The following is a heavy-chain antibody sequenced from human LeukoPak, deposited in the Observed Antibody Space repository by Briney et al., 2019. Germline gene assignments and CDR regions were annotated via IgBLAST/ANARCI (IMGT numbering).Heavy chain of an antibody. D-gene: IGHD2-15*01. Sequence: MASETLSLTCTVSGGSISSYYWSWIRQPPGKGLEWIGYIYYSGSTNYNPSLKSRVTISVDTSKNQFSLKLSSVTAADTDVYYCARSVEGYCSGGSCYSYYYYMDVWGKGTTVTISS. V-gene: IGHV4-59*01. CDR2: IYYSGST. J-gene: IGHJ6*03. CDR3: ARSVEGYCSGGSCYSYYYYMDV. CDR1: GGSISSYY.